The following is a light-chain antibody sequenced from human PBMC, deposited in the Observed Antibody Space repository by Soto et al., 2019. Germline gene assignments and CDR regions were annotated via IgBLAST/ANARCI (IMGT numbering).Light chain of an antibody. CDR3: QQSYSTPFS. CDR2: AAS. CDR1: QSISTY. J-gene: IGKJ5*01. V-gene: IGKV1-39*01. Sequence: DIPMTQSPSSLSASVGDRVTITCRASQSISTYLNWYQHKPGTAPKLLIYAASSLQSGVPSRFSGSGSGTGFTLTISSLRPEDFATYYCQQSYSTPFSFGQGTGLDIK.